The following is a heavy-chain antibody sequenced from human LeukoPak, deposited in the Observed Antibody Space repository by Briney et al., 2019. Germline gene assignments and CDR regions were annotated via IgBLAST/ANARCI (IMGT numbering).Heavy chain of an antibody. Sequence: VSVKVSCKASGYTFTGYYMHWVRQAPGQGLEWMGWINPNSGGTNYAQKFQGRVTMTRDTSISTAYMELSRLRSDDTAVYYCARDLDGDYESGWFDPWGQGTLVTVSS. D-gene: IGHD4-17*01. J-gene: IGHJ5*02. CDR3: ARDLDGDYESGWFDP. CDR1: GYTFTGYY. CDR2: INPNSGGT. V-gene: IGHV1-2*02.